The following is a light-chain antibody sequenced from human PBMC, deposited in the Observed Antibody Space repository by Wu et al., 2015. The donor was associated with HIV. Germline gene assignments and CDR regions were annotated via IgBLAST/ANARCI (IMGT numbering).Light chain of an antibody. CDR2: GAS. Sequence: EIVLTQSPGTLSLSPGERATLSCRASQSVSSSYLAWYQQKPGQAPRLLIYGASSRATDIPDRFSGSGSGTDFTLTISSLQPEDFATYYCQQIYSTPKTFGQGTKVEIK. J-gene: IGKJ1*01. CDR1: QSVSSSY. V-gene: IGKV3-20*01. CDR3: QQIYSTPKT.